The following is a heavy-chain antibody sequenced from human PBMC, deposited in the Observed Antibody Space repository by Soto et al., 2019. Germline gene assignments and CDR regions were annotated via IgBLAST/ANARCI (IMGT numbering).Heavy chain of an antibody. CDR2: IKQDGSEK. J-gene: IGHJ4*02. V-gene: IGHV3-7*05. CDR3: ACSRTFDY. CDR1: GFTFSSYW. D-gene: IGHD2-15*01. Sequence: EVQLVESGGGLVQPGGSLRLSCAASGFTFSSYWMSWVRQAPGKGLEWVANIKQDGSEKYYVDSVKGQFTISRDNAKNSLYLQMTSLRVEDTAVYYCACSRTFDYWGQGTLVSVSS.